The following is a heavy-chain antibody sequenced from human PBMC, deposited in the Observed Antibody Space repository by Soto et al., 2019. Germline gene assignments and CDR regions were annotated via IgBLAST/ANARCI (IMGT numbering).Heavy chain of an antibody. CDR1: GGTFSSYT. D-gene: IGHD4-17*01. CDR2: IIPILGIA. Sequence: QVQLVQSGAEVKKPGSSVKVSCKASGGTFSSYTISWVRQAPGQGLEWMGRIIPILGIANYAQKFQGRVTITADKSTSTAYMELSRLRSEDTAVYYCARNPRTTEAVSYFDYWGQGTLVTVSS. V-gene: IGHV1-69*02. J-gene: IGHJ4*02. CDR3: ARNPRTTEAVSYFDY.